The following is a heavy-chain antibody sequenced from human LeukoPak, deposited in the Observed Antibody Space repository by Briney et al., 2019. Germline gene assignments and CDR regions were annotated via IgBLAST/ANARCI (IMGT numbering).Heavy chain of an antibody. J-gene: IGHJ6*03. Sequence: SQTLSLTCTVSGDSISGGGYYWRWVRQHPGKGLEWIGFIYHSGSTYFNPSLKSRLTMSVDTSRNQFSLTLSPVTAADTAVYYCARARTVVVTTIVNYYYYMDVWGKGTTVTVSS. CDR2: IYHSGST. D-gene: IGHD2-21*02. CDR3: ARARTVVVTTIVNYYYYMDV. CDR1: GDSISGGGYY. V-gene: IGHV4-31*03.